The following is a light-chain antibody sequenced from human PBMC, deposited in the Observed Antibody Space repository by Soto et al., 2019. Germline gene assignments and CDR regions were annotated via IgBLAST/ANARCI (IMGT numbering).Light chain of an antibody. V-gene: IGLV2-8*01. Sequence: QSALTQPPSASGSPGQSVAISCSGTSSDVGGYNYVSWYQPHPGKAPKLMIYDVNKRPSGVPDRFSGSKSGNTASLTVSGLQAEDEADYYCISYAGSNKPAFGGGTKLTVL. CDR3: ISYAGSNKPA. CDR2: DVN. CDR1: SSDVGGYNY. J-gene: IGLJ2*01.